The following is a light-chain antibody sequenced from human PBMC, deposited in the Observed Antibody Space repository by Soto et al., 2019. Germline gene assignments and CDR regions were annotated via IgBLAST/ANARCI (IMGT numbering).Light chain of an antibody. CDR3: QQYNNWPWT. Sequence: VMTQSPDSLAVSLGERATLPCRASQSVNSRLAWYQQKPGQTPRLLIYDASTRATGIPTRFSGSGSGTDFTLTISSLQSEDFAVYYCQQYNNWPWTFGQGTKVDIK. CDR1: QSVNSR. CDR2: DAS. V-gene: IGKV3-15*01. J-gene: IGKJ1*01.